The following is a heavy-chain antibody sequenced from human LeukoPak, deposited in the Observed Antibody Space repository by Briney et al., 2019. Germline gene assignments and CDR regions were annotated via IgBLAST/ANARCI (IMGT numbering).Heavy chain of an antibody. J-gene: IGHJ4*02. CDR1: GFTFTSSA. CDR3: AADQSSSGLNFDY. V-gene: IGHV1-58*01. D-gene: IGHD3-10*01. CDR2: IVVGSGNT. Sequence: SVKVSCKASGFTFTSSAVQWVRQARGQRLEWIGWIVVGSGNTNYAQKFQERVTITRDMSTSTAYMELSSLRSEDTAVYYCAADQSSSGLNFDYWGQGTLVTVSS.